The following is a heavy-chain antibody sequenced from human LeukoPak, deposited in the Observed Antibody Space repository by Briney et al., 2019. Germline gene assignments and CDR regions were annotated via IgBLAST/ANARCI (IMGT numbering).Heavy chain of an antibody. J-gene: IGHJ4*02. Sequence: GGSLRLSCAASGFTVSSNYMSWVRQAPGKGLEWVSVIYSGGSTYYADSVKGRFTISRDNSKNTLYLQMNSLKTEDTAVYYCTTANDYGDFDYWGQGTLVTVSS. CDR3: TTANDYGDFDY. CDR2: IYSGGST. D-gene: IGHD4-17*01. V-gene: IGHV3-53*01. CDR1: GFTVSSNY.